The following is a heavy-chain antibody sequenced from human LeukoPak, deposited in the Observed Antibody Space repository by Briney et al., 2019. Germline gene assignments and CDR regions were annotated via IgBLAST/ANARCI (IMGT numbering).Heavy chain of an antibody. J-gene: IGHJ4*02. Sequence: GESLKISCKGSGYSFTSYWISWVRQMPGKGLEWMGRIDPSDSYSNYSPSFQGQVTISADKSISTAYLQWSSLEASDTAMHYCARQKAAGPFDYWGQGTLVTVSS. D-gene: IGHD6-13*01. V-gene: IGHV5-10-1*01. CDR3: ARQKAAGPFDY. CDR2: IDPSDSYS. CDR1: GYSFTSYW.